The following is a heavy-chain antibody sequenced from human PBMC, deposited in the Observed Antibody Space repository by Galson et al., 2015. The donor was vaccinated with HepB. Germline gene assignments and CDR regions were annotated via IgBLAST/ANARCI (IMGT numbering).Heavy chain of an antibody. V-gene: IGHV3-53*01. CDR3: ARYRSSGYYDYAFDI. J-gene: IGHJ3*02. D-gene: IGHD3-22*01. CDR2: IYSGGST. Sequence: SLRLSCAASGFTVSSNYMSWVRQAPGKGLEWVSVIYSGGSTYYADSVKGRFTISRDNSKNTLYLQMNSLRAEDTAVYYCARYRSSGYYDYAFDIWGQGTMVTVSS. CDR1: GFTVSSNY.